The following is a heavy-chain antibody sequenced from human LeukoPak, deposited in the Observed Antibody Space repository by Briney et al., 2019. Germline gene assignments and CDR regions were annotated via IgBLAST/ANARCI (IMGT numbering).Heavy chain of an antibody. CDR2: FDPEDGET. CDR3: ATVGGSYFGYFQH. CDR1: GYTFTELS. V-gene: IGHV1-24*01. Sequence: ASVKVSCKVSGYTFTELSMHWVRQAPGKGLEWMGGFDPEDGETIYAQKFQGRVTMTEDTSTDTAYMELSSLRSEDTAVYYCATVGGSYFGYFQHWGQGTLVTVSS. D-gene: IGHD1-26*01. J-gene: IGHJ1*01.